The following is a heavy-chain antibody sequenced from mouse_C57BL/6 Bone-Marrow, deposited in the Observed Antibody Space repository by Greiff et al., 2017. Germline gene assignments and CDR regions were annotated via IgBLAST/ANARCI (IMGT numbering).Heavy chain of an antibody. CDR3: ARHRAPYFDY. Sequence: EVQLQESGGDLVKPGGSLKLSCAASGFTFSSYGMSWFRQTPDKRLEWVATISSGGSYTYYPDSVKGRFTISRDNAKNTLYLQMSSLKSEDTAMYYCARHRAPYFDYWGQGTTLTVSS. V-gene: IGHV5-6*01. D-gene: IGHD3-3*01. J-gene: IGHJ2*01. CDR2: ISSGGSYT. CDR1: GFTFSSYG.